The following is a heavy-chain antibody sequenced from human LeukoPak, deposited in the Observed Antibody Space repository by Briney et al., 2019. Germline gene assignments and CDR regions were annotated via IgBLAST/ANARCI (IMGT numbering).Heavy chain of an antibody. CDR1: GFSLSGYW. J-gene: IGHJ4*02. CDR2: LHADGDEK. CDR3: ARGGYSFDY. Sequence: GGSLRLSCAAYGFSLSGYWMSWVRQAPGKGLEWVARLHADGDEKYFVHSVKGRFTVSRDNAKNSLYLQTNSLRVEDTAVYYCARGGYSFDYLGQGTLVIVSS. V-gene: IGHV3-7*01. D-gene: IGHD5-12*01.